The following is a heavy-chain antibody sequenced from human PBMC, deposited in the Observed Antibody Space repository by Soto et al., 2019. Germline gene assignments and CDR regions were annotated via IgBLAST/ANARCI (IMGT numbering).Heavy chain of an antibody. D-gene: IGHD3-3*01. CDR3: ARGRITIFGVVTNDAFDI. CDR1: GGSISSGDYY. CDR2: IYYSGST. J-gene: IGHJ3*02. Sequence: SETLSLTCTVSGGSISSGDYYWSWIRQPPGKGLEWIGYIYYSGSTYYNPSLKSRVTISVDTSKIQFSLKLSSVTAADTAVYYCARGRITIFGVVTNDAFDIWGQGTMVTVSS. V-gene: IGHV4-30-4*01.